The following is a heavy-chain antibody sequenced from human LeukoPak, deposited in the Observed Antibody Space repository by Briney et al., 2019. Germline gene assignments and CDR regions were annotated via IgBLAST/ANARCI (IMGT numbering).Heavy chain of an antibody. D-gene: IGHD4-17*01. CDR2: INPSGGST. CDR1: GYTFTSYY. V-gene: IGHV1-46*01. J-gene: IGHJ5*02. Sequence: ASVKVSCKASGYTFTSYYMHWVRQAPGQGLEWMGIINPSGGSTSYAQKLQGRVTMTTDTSTSTAYMELRSLRSDDTAVYYCARSDDYAPWFDPWGQGTLVTVSS. CDR3: ARSDDYAPWFDP.